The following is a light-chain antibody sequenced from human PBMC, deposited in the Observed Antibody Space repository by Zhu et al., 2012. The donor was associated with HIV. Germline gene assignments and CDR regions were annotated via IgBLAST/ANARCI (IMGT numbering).Light chain of an antibody. CDR1: RSVSSF. V-gene: IGKV3-11*01. CDR2: DAS. Sequence: IVLTQSPATLSLSPGERATVSCRASRSVSSFLAWYQQHPGQAPRLLIYDASKRATGIPARFSGSGSGTDFTLTISSLEPEDFALYYCQQRSSWPLTFGGGTKVEIK. CDR3: QQRSSWPLT. J-gene: IGKJ4*01.